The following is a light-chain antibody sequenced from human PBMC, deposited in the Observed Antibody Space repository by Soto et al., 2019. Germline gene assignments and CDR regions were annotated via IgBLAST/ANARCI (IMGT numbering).Light chain of an antibody. Sequence: DIQMTQSPSTLSASVGDRVTITCRASQSISSWLAWYQQKPGKAPKLLIYDASSLESGVPSRFSGSGSGTEFTLTISSLKPDDFATYYCQQYNIYSPTFGQGTKVEIK. CDR2: DAS. CDR3: QQYNIYSPT. J-gene: IGKJ1*01. V-gene: IGKV1-5*01. CDR1: QSISSW.